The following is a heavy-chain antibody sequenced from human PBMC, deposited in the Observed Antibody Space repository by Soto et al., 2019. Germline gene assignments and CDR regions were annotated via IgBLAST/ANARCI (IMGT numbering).Heavy chain of an antibody. CDR1: GGSISSSSYY. Sequence: QLQLQESGPGLVKPSETLSLTCTVSGGSISSSSYYWGWIRQPPGKGLEWIGSIYYSGSTYYNPSLKSRVTISVDTSKNQFSLKLSSVTAADTAVYYCARHVPGYSSRPHPFDPWGQGTLVTVSS. CDR2: IYYSGST. J-gene: IGHJ5*02. CDR3: ARHVPGYSSRPHPFDP. V-gene: IGHV4-39*01. D-gene: IGHD6-13*01.